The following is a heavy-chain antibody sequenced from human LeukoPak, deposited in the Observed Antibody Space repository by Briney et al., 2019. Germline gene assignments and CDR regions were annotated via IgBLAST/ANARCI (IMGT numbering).Heavy chain of an antibody. CDR2: ISSSSSYI. CDR1: GFTFSIYS. Sequence: GGSLRLSCAASGFTFSIYSMNWVRQAPGKGLEWVSPISSSSSYIYYADSVKGRFTISRDNAKNSLYLQMNSLRAEDTAAYYCASSVAPRKYYFDCWGQGTLVTVSS. CDR3: ASSVAPRKYYFDC. V-gene: IGHV3-21*01. J-gene: IGHJ4*02. D-gene: IGHD2-15*01.